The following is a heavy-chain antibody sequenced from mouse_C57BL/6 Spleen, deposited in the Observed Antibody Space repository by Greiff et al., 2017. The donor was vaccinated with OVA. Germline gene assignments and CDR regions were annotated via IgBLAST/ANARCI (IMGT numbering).Heavy chain of an antibody. CDR2: ISSGSSTI. CDR1: GFTFSDYG. V-gene: IGHV5-17*01. CDR3: AIAGDAMDY. D-gene: IGHD1-1*01. Sequence: EVKVEESGGGLVKPGGSLKLSCAASGFTFSDYGMHWVRQAPEKGLEWVAYISSGSSTIYYADTVKGRVSISRDNAKNTLVLQMTSLRSEDTAMYYCAIAGDAMDYWGQGTSVTVSS. J-gene: IGHJ4*01.